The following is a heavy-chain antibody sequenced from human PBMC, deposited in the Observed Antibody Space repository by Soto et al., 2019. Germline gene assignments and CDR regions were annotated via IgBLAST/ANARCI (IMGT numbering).Heavy chain of an antibody. V-gene: IGHV1-18*01. CDR3: AGAGGITMVRGLCDY. CDR2: ISAYNGNT. D-gene: IGHD3-10*01. CDR1: GYTFTSYG. Sequence: QVQLVQSGAEVKKPGASVKVSCKASGYTFTSYGISWVRQAPGQGLEWMGWISAYNGNTNYAQKLQGRVTMTTDTATSTAYMVLRSLRSDDTAVYYCAGAGGITMVRGLCDYWGQGTLVTVSS. J-gene: IGHJ4*02.